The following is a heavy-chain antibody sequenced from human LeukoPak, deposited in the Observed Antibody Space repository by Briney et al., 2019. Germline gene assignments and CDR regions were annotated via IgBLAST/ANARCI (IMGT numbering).Heavy chain of an antibody. CDR1: GFTFSSYS. V-gene: IGHV3-21*01. J-gene: IGHJ5*02. CDR3: ARVDSSGYSRDWFDP. D-gene: IGHD3-22*01. Sequence: GGSLRLSCAASGFTFSSYSMNWVRQAPGKGLEWVSSISSSSSYIYYADLVKGRFTISRDNAKNSLYLQMNSLRAEDTAVYYCARVDSSGYSRDWFDPWGQGTLVTVPS. CDR2: ISSSSSYI.